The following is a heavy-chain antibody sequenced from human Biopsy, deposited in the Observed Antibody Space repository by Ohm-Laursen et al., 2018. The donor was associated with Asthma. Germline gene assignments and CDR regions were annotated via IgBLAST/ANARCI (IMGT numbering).Heavy chain of an antibody. V-gene: IGHV4-61*08. D-gene: IGHD4-23*01. CDR3: ARTSQRATVVHFDY. Sequence: SETLSLTCTVSGGAIDSGAYYWSWIRQLPGKGLEWIGYIYYSGSTYYNPSLKSRVTISVDTSKNQFSLKLTSVTAADTAVYYCARTSQRATVVHFDYWGQGTLVTVSS. CDR1: GGAIDSGAYY. CDR2: IYYSGST. J-gene: IGHJ4*02.